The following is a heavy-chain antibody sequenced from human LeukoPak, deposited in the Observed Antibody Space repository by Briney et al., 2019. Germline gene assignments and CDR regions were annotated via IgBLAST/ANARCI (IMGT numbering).Heavy chain of an antibody. CDR1: GFTFSSYG. CDR3: AKDGPPGAFDY. D-gene: IGHD3-10*01. Sequence: GGSLRLSCAASGFTFSSYGMHWVRQAPGKGLERVAVISYDGSNKYYADSVKGRFTISRDNSKNTLYLQMNSLRAEDTAVYYCAKDGPPGAFDYWGQGTLVTVSS. CDR2: ISYDGSNK. V-gene: IGHV3-30*18. J-gene: IGHJ4*02.